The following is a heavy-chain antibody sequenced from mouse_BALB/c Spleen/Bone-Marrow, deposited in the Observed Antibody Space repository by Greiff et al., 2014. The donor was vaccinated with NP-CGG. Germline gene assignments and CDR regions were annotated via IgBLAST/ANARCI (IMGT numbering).Heavy chain of an antibody. J-gene: IGHJ3*01. Sequence: VQLQQSGADLVKPGASVKLSCTTSGFNIKYTFMHWVKQRPEQGLEWIGRIDPASGNTKYDPKFQGKATITADTSSNKVSLQLSGLTPEDTAVYYCAHDAPFTYWGQGTLVTVSA. V-gene: IGHV14-3*02. CDR1: GFNIKYTF. CDR3: AHDAPFTY. CDR2: IDPASGNT. D-gene: IGHD2-3*01.